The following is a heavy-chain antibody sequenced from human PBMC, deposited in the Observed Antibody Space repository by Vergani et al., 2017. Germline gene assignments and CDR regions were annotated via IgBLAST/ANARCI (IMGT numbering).Heavy chain of an antibody. CDR2: IYHSGST. Sequence: QVQLQESGPGLVKPSETLSLTCAVSGYSISSGYYWGWIRQPPGKGLEWIGSIYHSGSTYYNPSLKSRVTISVDTSKNQFSLKRSSVTAADTAVYYCARRFGTMVRGAAPDWFDPWGQGTLVTVSS. CDR1: GYSISSGYY. D-gene: IGHD3-10*01. J-gene: IGHJ5*02. CDR3: ARRFGTMVRGAAPDWFDP. V-gene: IGHV4-38-2*01.